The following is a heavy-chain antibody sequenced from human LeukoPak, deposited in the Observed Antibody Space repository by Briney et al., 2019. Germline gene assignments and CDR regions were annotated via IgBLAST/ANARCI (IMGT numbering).Heavy chain of an antibody. Sequence: SETLSLNCTVSGGSISSSSYYWGWIRQPPGKGLEWIGSIYYSGCTYYNPSLKSRVTISVDTSKNKFSLKLSSVTAADTAVYYCARDSTSGYYDSRGAFDIWGQGTMVNVSS. CDR3: ARDSTSGYYDSRGAFDI. J-gene: IGHJ3*02. CDR2: IYYSGCT. CDR1: GGSISSSSYY. V-gene: IGHV4-39*07. D-gene: IGHD3-22*01.